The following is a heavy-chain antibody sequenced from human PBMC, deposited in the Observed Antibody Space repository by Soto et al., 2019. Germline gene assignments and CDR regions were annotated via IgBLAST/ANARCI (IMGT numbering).Heavy chain of an antibody. J-gene: IGHJ4*02. D-gene: IGHD3-10*01. CDR3: ARPRGGVGELGY. V-gene: IGHV1-69*13. CDR2: IIPIFGTE. CDR1: GGTFSSYA. Sequence: ASVKVSCKASGGTFSSYAISWVRQAPGQGLEWMGGIIPIFGTENYEQKFQGRVTSTADESTSTAYMELSSLRSEDTAVYYCARPRGGVGELGYWGQGTLVTVSS.